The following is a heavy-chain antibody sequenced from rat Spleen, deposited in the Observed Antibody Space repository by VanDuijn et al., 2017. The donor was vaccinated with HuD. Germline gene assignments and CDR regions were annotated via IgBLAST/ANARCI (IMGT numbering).Heavy chain of an antibody. J-gene: IGHJ4*01. CDR3: ARHSGTARGVMDA. CDR2: ISPSGGAT. Sequence: EVQLVESGGDLVQPGRSLKLSCAASGFTFRNYDMAWVRQAPTMGLEWVTSISPSGGATYYRDSVKGRFTISRDNAKSSLYLQMDSLRSEDTATYYCARHSGTARGVMDAWGQGASVTVSS. V-gene: IGHV5-25*01. CDR1: GFTFRNYD. D-gene: IGHD5-1*01.